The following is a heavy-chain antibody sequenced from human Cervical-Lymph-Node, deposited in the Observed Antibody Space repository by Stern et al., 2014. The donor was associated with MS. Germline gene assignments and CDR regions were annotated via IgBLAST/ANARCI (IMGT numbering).Heavy chain of an antibody. CDR2: IHYSGST. J-gene: IGHJ3*02. CDR3: ARRDYYDSSGYYDDAFDI. Sequence: QVQLQESGPGLVKPSETLSLTCTVSGGSISTFYWNWIRQSPGKGLEWIGQIHYSGSTNYNPSLKSRVTISEDTSKNQFSLNLRSVTAADTAVYFCARRDYYDSSGYYDDAFDIWGQGTMVTVSS. CDR1: GGSISTFY. V-gene: IGHV4-59*01. D-gene: IGHD3-22*01.